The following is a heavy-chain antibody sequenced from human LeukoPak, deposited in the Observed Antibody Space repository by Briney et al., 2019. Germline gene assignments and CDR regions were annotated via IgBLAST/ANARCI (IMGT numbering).Heavy chain of an antibody. D-gene: IGHD3-10*01. V-gene: IGHV1-2*02. CDR1: GYTFTDCY. CDR3: ARGRGSGYHDY. CDR2: VNPISGGT. Sequence: GASVKVSCKASGYTFTDCYIHWVRQAPGQGLEWVGWVNPISGGTNSAQKFQGRVTMARDTSISTAYMELSRLTPDDTAVYYCARGRGSGYHDYWGQGTLVTVSS. J-gene: IGHJ4*02.